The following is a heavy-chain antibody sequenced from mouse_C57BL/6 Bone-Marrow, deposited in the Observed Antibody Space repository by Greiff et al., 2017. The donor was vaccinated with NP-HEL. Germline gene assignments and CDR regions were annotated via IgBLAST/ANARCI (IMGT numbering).Heavy chain of an antibody. D-gene: IGHD2-2*01. CDR3: ERVSTMVKWFAY. V-gene: IGHV1-59*01. J-gene: IGHJ3*01. CDR2: IDPSDSYT. CDR1: GYTFTSYW. Sequence: QVQLQQPGAELVRPGTSVKLSCKASGYTFTSYWMHWVKQRPGQGLEWIGVIDPSDSYTNSNQKFKGKATLTVDTSSSTAYMQLSSLTSEDSAVYYGERVSTMVKWFAYWGQGTVVTVSA.